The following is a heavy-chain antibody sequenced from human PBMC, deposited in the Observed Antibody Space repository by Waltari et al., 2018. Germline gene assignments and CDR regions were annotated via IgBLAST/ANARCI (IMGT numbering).Heavy chain of an antibody. D-gene: IGHD3-10*01. CDR2: IKQDGSEK. CDR1: GFTFSRYW. J-gene: IGHJ4*02. V-gene: IGHV3-7*01. CDR3: ARDGFGESY. Sequence: EVQLVESGGGLVQPGGSLRLSCAASGFTFSRYWMSWVGQAPGKGVEWVANIKQDGSEKYYVDSVKGRFTISRDNAKNSLYLQMNSLRAEDTAVYYCARDGFGESYWGQGTLVTVSS.